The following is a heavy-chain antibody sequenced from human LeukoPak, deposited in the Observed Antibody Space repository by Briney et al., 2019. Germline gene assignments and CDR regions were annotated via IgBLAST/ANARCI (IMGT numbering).Heavy chain of an antibody. V-gene: IGHV1-46*01. J-gene: IGHJ4*02. D-gene: IGHD2-21*02. CDR3: AREGGPGFGIAYCGGDCYPNSAPLDY. CDR2: INPSGGST. CDR1: GYTFTSYY. Sequence: ASVKVSCKASGYTFTSYYMHWVRQAPGQGLEWMGIINPSGGSTSYAQKFQGRVTMTRDTSTSTVYMELSSLRSEDTAVYYCAREGGPGFGIAYCGGDCYPNSAPLDYWGQGTLVTVSS.